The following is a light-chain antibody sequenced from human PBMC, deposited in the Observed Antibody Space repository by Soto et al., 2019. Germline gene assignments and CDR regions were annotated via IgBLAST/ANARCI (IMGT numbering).Light chain of an antibody. Sequence: EIELTQSPGTLFLAPGERATLSCRASQSLSSNYLAWYQQKPGQATRLLIYGASSRATGIPDRFSGRGSGTDFPLTISSLEPEGVAVYYCQHYGLAFTWTFVQGPKVQL. CDR2: GAS. V-gene: IGKV3-20*01. CDR1: QSLSSNY. J-gene: IGKJ1*01. CDR3: QHYGLAFTWT.